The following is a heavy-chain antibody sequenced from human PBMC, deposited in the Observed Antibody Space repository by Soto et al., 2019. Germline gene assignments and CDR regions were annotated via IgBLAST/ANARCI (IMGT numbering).Heavy chain of an antibody. J-gene: IGHJ5*02. V-gene: IGHV1-3*01. Sequence: GASVKVSCKASGYTFTSYAMHWVRQAPGQRLEWMGWINAGNGNTKYSQKFQGRVTITRDTSASTAYMELSSLRSEDTAVYYCARDVLRYFDWLSISRTGFDPWGQGTLVTVSS. D-gene: IGHD3-9*01. CDR2: INAGNGNT. CDR1: GYTFTSYA. CDR3: ARDVLRYFDWLSISRTGFDP.